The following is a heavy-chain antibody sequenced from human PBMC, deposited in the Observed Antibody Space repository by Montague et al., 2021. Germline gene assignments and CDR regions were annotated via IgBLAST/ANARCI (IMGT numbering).Heavy chain of an antibody. CDR1: GFPVTSYA. Sequence: SLRLSCAASGFPVTSYAMHWVRQAPGKGLEWVALIWFDGSNIKYADSVKGHFTISRDTPKNTLSLEMDSLTADDTAVYYCVRGRPSWLDRGFDLWGQGTLVTVSS. V-gene: IGHV3-33*01. CDR3: VRGRPSWLDRGFDL. CDR2: IWFDGSNI. J-gene: IGHJ4*02. D-gene: IGHD6-19*01.